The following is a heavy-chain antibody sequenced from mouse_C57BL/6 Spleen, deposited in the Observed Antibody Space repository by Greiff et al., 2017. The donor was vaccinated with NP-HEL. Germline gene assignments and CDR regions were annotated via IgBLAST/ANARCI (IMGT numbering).Heavy chain of an antibody. CDR2: IYPRSGNT. J-gene: IGHJ2*01. V-gene: IGHV1-81*01. D-gene: IGHD1-1*01. CDR3: ARSTFITTVVATGYFDY. Sequence: VQLQQSGAELARPGASVKLSCKASGYTFTSYGISWVKQRTGQGLEWIGEIYPRSGNTYYNEKFKGKATLTADKSSSTAYMELRSLTSEDSAVYFCARSTFITTVVATGYFDYWGQGTTLTVSS. CDR1: GYTFTSYG.